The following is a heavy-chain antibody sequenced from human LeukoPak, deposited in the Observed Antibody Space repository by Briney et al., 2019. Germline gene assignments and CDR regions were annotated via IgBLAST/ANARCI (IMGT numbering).Heavy chain of an antibody. CDR3: ARGEYSSSWDDYYYGMDV. CDR1: GFTFSNYW. Sequence: GGSLRLSCEASGFTFSNYWMSWVRQTPGKGLEWVANIKEDGSEKNYVDSVKGRFTLSRDNAKNSLYLQMNSLRAEDTAVYYCARGEYSSSWDDYYYGMDVWGQGTTVTVSS. CDR2: IKEDGSEK. D-gene: IGHD6-13*01. J-gene: IGHJ6*02. V-gene: IGHV3-7*01.